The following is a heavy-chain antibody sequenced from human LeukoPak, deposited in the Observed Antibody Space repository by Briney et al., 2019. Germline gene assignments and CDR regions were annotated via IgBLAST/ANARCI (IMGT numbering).Heavy chain of an antibody. CDR1: GFTFSGYA. J-gene: IGHJ4*02. CDR3: AKGGIYYYDISGYFFDY. Sequence: GGSLRLSCGASGFTFSGYAMSWVRQAPGKGLEWVSGISGSGGSTYYAEPVKGRFTISRDISNNTLYLQMNSLRAEDTAVYYCAKGGIYYYDISGYFFDYWGQGTLVTVSS. CDR2: ISGSGGST. D-gene: IGHD3-22*01. V-gene: IGHV3-23*01.